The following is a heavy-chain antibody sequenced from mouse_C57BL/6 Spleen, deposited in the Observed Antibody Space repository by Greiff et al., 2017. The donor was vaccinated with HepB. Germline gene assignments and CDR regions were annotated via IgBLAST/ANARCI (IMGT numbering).Heavy chain of an antibody. CDR2: ISDGGSYT. V-gene: IGHV5-4*01. D-gene: IGHD2-1*01. CDR1: GFTFSSYA. CDR3: ARGYGNWGYAMDY. J-gene: IGHJ4*01. Sequence: EVQGVESGGGLVKPGGSLKLSCAASGFTFSSYAMSWVRQTPEKRLEWVATISDGGSYTYYPDNVKGRFTISRDNAKNNLYLQMSHLKSEDTAMYYCARGYGNWGYAMDYWGQGTSVTVSS.